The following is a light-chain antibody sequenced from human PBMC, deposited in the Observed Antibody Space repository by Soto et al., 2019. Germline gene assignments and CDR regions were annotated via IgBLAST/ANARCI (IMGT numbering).Light chain of an antibody. Sequence: EIVMTQSPATLSVSPWERATLSCRASQSIYSNLAWYQQRPGQPPRLLIYRASTRATDIPARFSGSGSGTEFTITISSLPSEDFAVYYCQQYHTLWTFGQGTKVDIK. J-gene: IGKJ1*01. CDR1: QSIYSN. CDR2: RAS. V-gene: IGKV3-15*01. CDR3: QQYHTLWT.